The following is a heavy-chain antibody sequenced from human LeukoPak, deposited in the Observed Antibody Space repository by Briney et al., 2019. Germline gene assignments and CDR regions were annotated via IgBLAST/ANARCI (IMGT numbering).Heavy chain of an antibody. CDR1: GGSISSYY. CDR3: ARDMGDGYYDY. D-gene: IGHD5-24*01. V-gene: IGHV4-59*01. J-gene: IGHJ4*02. Sequence: SETLSLTCTVSGGSISSYYWSWIRQRPGKGLEWIGYIYYSGSTNYNPSLKSRVTISVDTSKNQFSLKLSSVTAADTAVYYCARDMGDGYYDYWGQGTLVTVSS. CDR2: IYYSGST.